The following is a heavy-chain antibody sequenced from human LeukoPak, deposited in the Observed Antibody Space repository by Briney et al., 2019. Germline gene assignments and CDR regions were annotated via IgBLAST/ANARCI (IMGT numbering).Heavy chain of an antibody. V-gene: IGHV4-31*03. CDR2: IYYSGSA. Sequence: SETLSLTCTVSGGSISSSSYYWGWIRQPPGKGLEWIGYIYYSGSAYYNPSLKSRVTMSLDTSKNQFSLKLSSVTAADTAVYYCARLTYYYDSSPIDYWGQGTLVT. J-gene: IGHJ4*02. D-gene: IGHD3-22*01. CDR3: ARLTYYYDSSPIDY. CDR1: GGSISSSSYY.